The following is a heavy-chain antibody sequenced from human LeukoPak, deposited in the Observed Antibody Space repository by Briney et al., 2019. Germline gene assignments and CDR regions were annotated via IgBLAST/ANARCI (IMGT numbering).Heavy chain of an antibody. J-gene: IGHJ4*02. CDR2: ISRSGSTV. V-gene: IGHV3-48*03. D-gene: IGHD2-2*01. CDR1: GFTFSSYE. CDR3: ARGAGYCSSTSCSQNYFDY. Sequence: PGGSLGLSCAASGFTFSSYEMNWVRQAPGKGLEWVSYISRSGSTVYYAESVKGRFTISRDNAKNSLYLQMNSLRAEETAVYYCARGAGYCSSTSCSQNYFDYWGQGTLVTVSS.